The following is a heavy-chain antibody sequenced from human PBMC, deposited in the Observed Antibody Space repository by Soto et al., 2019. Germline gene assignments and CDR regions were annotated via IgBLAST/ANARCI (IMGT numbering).Heavy chain of an antibody. D-gene: IGHD1-26*01. CDR1: GGSITSSSYY. J-gene: IGHJ5*02. Sequence: SETLSLTCTVSGGSITSSSYYWCWILHPPGKGLEWIGSIYYSGSTYYNPSLKSRVTISVDTSKNQFSLKLSSVTAADTAVYYCATQEVGGSYVYTFDPWGQGTLVTVSS. CDR3: ATQEVGGSYVYTFDP. V-gene: IGHV4-39*01. CDR2: IYYSGST.